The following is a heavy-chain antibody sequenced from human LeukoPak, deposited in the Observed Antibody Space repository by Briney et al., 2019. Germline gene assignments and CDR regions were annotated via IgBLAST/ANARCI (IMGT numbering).Heavy chain of an antibody. CDR1: GFTFSHFS. V-gene: IGHV3-48*02. D-gene: IGHD2/OR15-2a*01. CDR3: ARDSGNYIDY. Sequence: GGSLRLSCTASGFTFSHFSMNWVRLAPGKGLQWISFISGSSKTIYYGDSVKGRFTISRDNAKNSLYLQMNGLRDEDAALYFCARDSGNYIDYWGQGTQVVVSS. CDR2: ISGSSKTI. J-gene: IGHJ4*01.